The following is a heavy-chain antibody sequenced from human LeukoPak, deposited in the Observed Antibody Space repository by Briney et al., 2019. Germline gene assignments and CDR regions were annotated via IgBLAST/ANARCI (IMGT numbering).Heavy chain of an antibody. Sequence: PGGSLRLSCAASGFTFSNAWMSWVRQAPGKGLEWVGRIKSKTDGGTTDYAAPVKGRFTISRDDSKNTLYLQMNSLKTEDTAVYYCTTDTTVTPSRNYWGQGTLVTVSS. CDR2: IKSKTDGGTT. J-gene: IGHJ4*02. CDR1: GFTFSNAW. V-gene: IGHV3-15*01. D-gene: IGHD4-17*01. CDR3: TTDTTVTPSRNY.